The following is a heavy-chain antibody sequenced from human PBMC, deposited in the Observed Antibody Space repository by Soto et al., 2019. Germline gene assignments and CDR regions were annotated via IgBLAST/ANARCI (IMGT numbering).Heavy chain of an antibody. V-gene: IGHV3-7*01. Sequence: PGWSLRLSCAASGFTFTTYWMSWVRQAPGKGLEWVANIKQDGSEKYYVDSVKGRFTISRDNAKNSLYLQMNSLRAEDTALYYCARVYPGSGWPYHYYGMDVWGQGTTVTVSS. J-gene: IGHJ6*02. CDR1: GFTFTTYW. D-gene: IGHD6-19*01. CDR2: IKQDGSEK. CDR3: ARVYPGSGWPYHYYGMDV.